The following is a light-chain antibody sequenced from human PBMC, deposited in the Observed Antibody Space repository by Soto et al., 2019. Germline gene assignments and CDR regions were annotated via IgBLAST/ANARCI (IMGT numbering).Light chain of an antibody. Sequence: DIQLTQSPSFLSASVGDRATITCRASQGISRYLAGYQKTPGKAPKLMIYAAPTLQSGVTSRFGGSGSVTGFTLTISCLQPEAFATSYCQQLNSYQPSSGGGTKVEI. CDR1: QGISRY. CDR2: AAP. CDR3: QQLNSYQPS. J-gene: IGKJ4*01. V-gene: IGKV1-9*01.